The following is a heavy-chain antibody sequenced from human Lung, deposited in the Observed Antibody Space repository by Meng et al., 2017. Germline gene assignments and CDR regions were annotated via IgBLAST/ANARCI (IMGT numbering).Heavy chain of an antibody. CDR2: MSYDGSYK. J-gene: IGHJ4*02. CDR3: ARGPSSGWYLSGY. D-gene: IGHD6-19*01. Sequence: GGSLRLPCAASGFTFGTYTMHWVRQAPGKGLEWVAAMSYDGSYKYYADSVQGRFTISRDNSKNTLYLQMNSLRTEDTALYYCARGPSSGWYLSGYWGQGTLVTVSS. V-gene: IGHV3-30*04. CDR1: GFTFGTYT.